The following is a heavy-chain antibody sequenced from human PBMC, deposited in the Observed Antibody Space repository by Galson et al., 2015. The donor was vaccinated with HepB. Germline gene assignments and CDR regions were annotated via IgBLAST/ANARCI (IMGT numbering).Heavy chain of an antibody. J-gene: IGHJ4*02. CDR1: GFTFSSYA. CDR2: ISDNGGIT. D-gene: IGHD2-2*02. Sequence: SLRLSCAASGFTFSSYAVSWVRQAPGKGLEWVSGISDNGGITYYADSVKGRFTISRDNSKNTLYLQINSLRAEDTAVYYCATYCTSNTCYRRFDYWGQGTLVTVSS. V-gene: IGHV3-23*01. CDR3: ATYCTSNTCYRRFDY.